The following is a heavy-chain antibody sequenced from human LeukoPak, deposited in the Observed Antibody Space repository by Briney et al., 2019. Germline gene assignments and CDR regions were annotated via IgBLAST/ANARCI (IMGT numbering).Heavy chain of an antibody. CDR2: IYYSGST. D-gene: IGHD3-16*01. J-gene: IGHJ4*02. Sequence: SERLSLTCTVSGGSISSYYWSWIRQPRGEGLEWIGYIYYSGSTNYNPSLKSRVTISVDTSKNLFSLKLSSVTAADTAVYYCALGDYGGNDYFDYWGQGTLVTVSS. CDR1: GGSISSYY. CDR3: ALGDYGGNDYFDY. V-gene: IGHV4-59*03.